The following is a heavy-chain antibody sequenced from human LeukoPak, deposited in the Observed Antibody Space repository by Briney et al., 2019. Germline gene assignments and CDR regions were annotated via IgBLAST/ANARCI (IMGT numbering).Heavy chain of an antibody. CDR1: GFTFSSYG. D-gene: IGHD3-9*01. J-gene: IGHJ4*02. CDR3: ARDLSESTYYDILTGFDY. CDR2: IWYDGGNK. Sequence: GGSLRLSCAASGFTFSSYGMHWVRQAPGKGLEWVAVIWYDGGNKYYADSVKGRFTISRDNSKNTLYLQMNGLRAEDTAVYYCARDLSESTYYDILTGFDYWGQGTLVTVSS. V-gene: IGHV3-33*01.